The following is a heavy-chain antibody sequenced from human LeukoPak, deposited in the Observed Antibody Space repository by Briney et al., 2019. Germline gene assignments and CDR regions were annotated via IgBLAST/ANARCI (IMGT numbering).Heavy chain of an antibody. D-gene: IGHD6-19*01. Sequence: PSGTLSLTCAVSGGSISSSNYWSWVRQPPGKGLEWIGEIYHSGTTNYNPSLKSRVTISVDKSKNQFSLTLDSVTAADTAVYYCARDTSGWSQGDWFDPWGQGILVTVSS. CDR2: IYHSGTT. CDR1: GGSISSSNY. CDR3: ARDTSGWSQGDWFDP. J-gene: IGHJ5*02. V-gene: IGHV4-4*02.